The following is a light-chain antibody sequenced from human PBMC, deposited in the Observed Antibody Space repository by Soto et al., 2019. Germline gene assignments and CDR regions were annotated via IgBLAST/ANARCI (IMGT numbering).Light chain of an antibody. V-gene: IGLV1-47*02. J-gene: IGLJ3*02. CDR1: SSNIGSNS. CDR3: AAWDDSLTAWV. CDR2: SNN. Sequence: AAVTRAASGCGSIGQRVSISCSGSSSNIGSNSVYWYQQLPVTATKLLIYSNNQRPSGVPDRFSGSKSGTSASLAISGLRSEDEADYYCAAWDDSLTAWVFGGGTQLTVL.